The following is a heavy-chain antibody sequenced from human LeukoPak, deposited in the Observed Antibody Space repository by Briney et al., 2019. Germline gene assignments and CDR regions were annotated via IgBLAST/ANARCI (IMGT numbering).Heavy chain of an antibody. Sequence: PSETLSLTCTVSGYSISSGYYWGWIRQPPGKGLEWIGSIYHSGSTYYNPSLKSRVTISVDTSKNQFSLKLSSVTAADTAVYYCARRGCSGGSCLRGRWYYYYMDVWGKGTTVTISS. D-gene: IGHD2-15*01. CDR1: GYSISSGYY. CDR3: ARRGCSGGSCLRGRWYYYYMDV. CDR2: IYHSGST. J-gene: IGHJ6*03. V-gene: IGHV4-38-2*02.